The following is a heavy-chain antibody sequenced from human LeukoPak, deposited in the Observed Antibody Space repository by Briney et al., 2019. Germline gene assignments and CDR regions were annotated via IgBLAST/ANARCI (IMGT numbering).Heavy chain of an antibody. J-gene: IGHJ6*02. D-gene: IGHD6-13*01. CDR2: ISGKGGNT. CDR3: AKDGAAADFYNYYGMDV. V-gene: IGHV3-23*01. CDR1: GFTLSSYV. Sequence: PGGSLRLSCAASGFTLSSYVMSWVRQAPGKGLEWVLAISGKGGNTYYADSVKGRFTISRDNSKSTLFLQMNSLRAEDTAEYYCAKDGAAADFYNYYGMDVWGQGTTVTVSS.